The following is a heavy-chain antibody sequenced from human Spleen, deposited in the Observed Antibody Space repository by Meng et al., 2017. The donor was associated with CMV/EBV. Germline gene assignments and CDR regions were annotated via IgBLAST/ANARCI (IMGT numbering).Heavy chain of an antibody. CDR1: GGPFSGDY. V-gene: IGHV4-34*01. CDR3: ARGARGYSSSWFQS. Sequence: CALYGGPFSGDYWTWIRPPPGEGLGWIGEINHSGRTNYNPSLKSRVTISEDTSKNQFSLRLSSVTAADTAVYFCARGARGYSSSWFQSWGQGTLVTVSS. CDR2: INHSGRT. D-gene: IGHD6-13*01. J-gene: IGHJ5*01.